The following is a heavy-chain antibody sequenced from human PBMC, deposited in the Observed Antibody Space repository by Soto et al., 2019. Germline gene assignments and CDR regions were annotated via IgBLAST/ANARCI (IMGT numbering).Heavy chain of an antibody. Sequence: ASVKVSCKASGYTFTNYGIHWVRQAPGQRLEWMGWINAGNGNTKYSQKFQGRVIITRDTSASTAYMELSSLRSEDTAVFYCARAGYSSGWYHWYFDFWGRGTLVTVPQ. CDR1: GYTFTNYG. CDR2: INAGNGNT. V-gene: IGHV1-3*01. CDR3: ARAGYSSGWYHWYFDF. J-gene: IGHJ2*01. D-gene: IGHD6-19*01.